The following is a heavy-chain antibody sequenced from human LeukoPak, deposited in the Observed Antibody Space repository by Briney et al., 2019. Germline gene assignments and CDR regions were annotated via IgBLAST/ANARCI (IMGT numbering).Heavy chain of an antibody. CDR1: GFTVSSNH. CDR2: IYSGGST. D-gene: IGHD3-22*01. Sequence: PGGSLRLSCAASGFTVSSNHMSWVRQAPGKGLEGVSVIYSGGSTYYADSVKGRFTISRDNSKNTLYLQMTSLRAEDTAVYYCARDLSFGSGYYVRLGYWGQGTLVTVSS. V-gene: IGHV3-53*01. J-gene: IGHJ4*02. CDR3: ARDLSFGSGYYVRLGY.